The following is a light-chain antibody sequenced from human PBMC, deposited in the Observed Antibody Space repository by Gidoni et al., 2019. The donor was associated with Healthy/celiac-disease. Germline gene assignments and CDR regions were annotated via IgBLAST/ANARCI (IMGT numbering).Light chain of an antibody. V-gene: IGKV1-5*01. J-gene: IGKJ1*01. CDR2: DAS. Sequence: DIQMTQSPSTLSASVGDRVTITCRASQSISSWLAWYQQKPGKAPTLLIYDASSLESGVPSRFSGSGSGTEFTLTISSLQPDDFATYYCQQYNSYSTFXQXTKVEIK. CDR3: QQYNSYST. CDR1: QSISSW.